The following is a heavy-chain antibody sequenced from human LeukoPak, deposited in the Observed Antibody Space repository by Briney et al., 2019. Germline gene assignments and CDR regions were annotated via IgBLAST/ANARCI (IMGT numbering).Heavy chain of an antibody. Sequence: PSETLSLTCTVSGGSISSSSYYWGWIRQPPGKGLEWIGSIYYSGSTYYNPSLKSRVTISVDTSKNQFSLKLSSVTAADAAVYYCARQHSSGWYSPFAYWGQGTLVTVSS. J-gene: IGHJ4*02. CDR1: GGSISSSSYY. CDR3: ARQHSSGWYSPFAY. CDR2: IYYSGST. D-gene: IGHD6-19*01. V-gene: IGHV4-39*07.